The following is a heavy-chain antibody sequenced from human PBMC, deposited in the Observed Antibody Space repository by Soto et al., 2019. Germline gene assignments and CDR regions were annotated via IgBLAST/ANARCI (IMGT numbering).Heavy chain of an antibody. D-gene: IGHD3-10*01. V-gene: IGHV3-23*01. Sequence: EVQLLESGGGLVQPGGSLRLSCAASGFTFSSYAMTWVRQAPGKGLEWVSVISGSGGSTNYVDSVKGRFTFSRDNSKNTLYLQMNSLRAEDTAVYYCAQVHPRGYYFDYWGQGTLVTVSS. J-gene: IGHJ4*02. CDR1: GFTFSSYA. CDR2: ISGSGGST. CDR3: AQVHPRGYYFDY.